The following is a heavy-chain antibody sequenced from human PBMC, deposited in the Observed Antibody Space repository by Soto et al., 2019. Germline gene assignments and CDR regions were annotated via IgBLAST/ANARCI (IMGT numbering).Heavy chain of an antibody. CDR1: GGSISNGAYY. Sequence: PSETLSLTCTVSGGSISNGAYYWGWIRQHPGKGLEWIVYIYYSGTTYYNPSLKSRVTISVDTSKNQFSLKLSSVTAADTAVYYCAGTAYYDILTGYHPYGMDVWGQGTTVTVSS. CDR3: AGTAYYDILTGYHPYGMDV. CDR2: IYYSGTT. D-gene: IGHD3-9*01. J-gene: IGHJ6*02. V-gene: IGHV4-30-4*08.